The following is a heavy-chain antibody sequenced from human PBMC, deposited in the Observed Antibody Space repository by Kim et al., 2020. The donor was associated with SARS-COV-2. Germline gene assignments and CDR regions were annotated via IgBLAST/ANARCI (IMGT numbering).Heavy chain of an antibody. CDR2: IYYSGST. CDR1: GGSISSSSYY. Sequence: SETLSLTCTVSGGSISSSSYYWGWIRQPPGKGLEWIGSIYYSGSTYYNPSLKSRVTISVDTSKNQFSLKLSSVTAADTAVYYCARQKGSSWVSFDYWGQGTLVTVSS. D-gene: IGHD6-13*01. V-gene: IGHV4-39*01. J-gene: IGHJ4*02. CDR3: ARQKGSSWVSFDY.